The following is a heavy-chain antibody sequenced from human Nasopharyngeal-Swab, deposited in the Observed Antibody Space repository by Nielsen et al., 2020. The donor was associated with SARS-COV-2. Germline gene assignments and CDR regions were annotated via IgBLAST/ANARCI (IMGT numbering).Heavy chain of an antibody. V-gene: IGHV3-33*06. Sequence: GESLKISCAASGFTFSNYGMHWVRQAPGKGLEWVTVIWFDGSKKYYADSVKGRFTVSRDNSKNTLYLQMSSLRAEDTAVYHCAKDISTGTSGCLFDWGQGTLVTVSS. CDR2: IWFDGSKK. CDR1: GFTFSNYG. D-gene: IGHD6-19*01. CDR3: AKDISTGTSGCLFD. J-gene: IGHJ4*02.